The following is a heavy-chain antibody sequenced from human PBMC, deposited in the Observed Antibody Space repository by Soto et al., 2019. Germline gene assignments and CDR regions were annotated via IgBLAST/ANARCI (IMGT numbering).Heavy chain of an antibody. CDR1: GFTFSGSA. CDR2: IRSKANSYAT. Sequence: GGSLRLSCAASGFTFSGSAMHWVRQASGKGLEWVGRIRSKANSYATAYAASVKGRFTISRDDSKTTAYLQMNSLKTEDTAVYYCTSVATAGFYWGLGTLVTVSS. CDR3: TSVATAGFY. V-gene: IGHV3-73*01. D-gene: IGHD6-13*01. J-gene: IGHJ4*02.